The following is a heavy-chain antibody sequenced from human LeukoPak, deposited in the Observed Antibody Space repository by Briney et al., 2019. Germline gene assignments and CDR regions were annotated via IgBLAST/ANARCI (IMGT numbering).Heavy chain of an antibody. CDR3: ARGVVGQLWDTYFDY. V-gene: IGHV1-69*13. D-gene: IGHD5-18*01. CDR1: GGTFSSYA. Sequence: SVKVSCKASGGTFSSYAISWLRQAPGQGLEWMGGIIPIFGTANYAQKFQGRVTITADESTSTAYMELSSLRSEDTAVYYCARGVVGQLWDTYFDYWGQGTLVTVSS. CDR2: IIPIFGTA. J-gene: IGHJ4*02.